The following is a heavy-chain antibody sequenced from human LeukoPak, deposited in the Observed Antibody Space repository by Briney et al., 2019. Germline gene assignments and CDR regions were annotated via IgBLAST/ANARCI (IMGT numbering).Heavy chain of an antibody. CDR1: GGSISSGGYY. J-gene: IGHJ3*02. D-gene: IGHD2-2*01. CDR3: ARGSPGVGCSSTSCYAGAFDI. Sequence: PSQTLSLTCTVSGGSISSGGYYWSWIRQHPGEGLEWIGYIYYTGTTYYNPSLKNRLTISVDTSKNQFSLKLSSVTAADTAVYYCARGSPGVGCSSTSCYAGAFDIWGQGTMVTVSS. V-gene: IGHV4-31*03. CDR2: IYYTGTT.